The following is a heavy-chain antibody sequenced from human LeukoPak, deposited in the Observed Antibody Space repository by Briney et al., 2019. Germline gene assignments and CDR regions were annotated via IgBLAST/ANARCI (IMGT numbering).Heavy chain of an antibody. CDR2: ISHAGST. J-gene: IGHJ4*02. CDR3: ARIFNLRRSLDHGSSGPFDY. V-gene: IGHV4-34*01. Sequence: PSETLSLTCAVYGASFSDFYWSWIRQPPGKGLEWIGEISHAGSTNYNPSVRSRVTMSLDSSSNQFSLQLTAVTPADTAVYYCARIFNLRRSLDHGSSGPFDYWGQGTLVTVSS. CDR1: GASFSDFY. D-gene: IGHD1-14*01.